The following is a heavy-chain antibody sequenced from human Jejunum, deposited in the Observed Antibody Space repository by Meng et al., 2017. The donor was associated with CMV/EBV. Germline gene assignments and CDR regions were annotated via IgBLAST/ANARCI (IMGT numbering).Heavy chain of an antibody. CDR1: GKTFTGYY. Sequence: GQLGRAGAEGTRPGASGKFSGKAPGKTFTGYYMHWVRQAPGQGLEWMGRINPNSGATEYAQNFQGRVTMTRDTSISTAYMELSRLRSDDTAVYYCARDSRHCTSASCYSWYFDLWGRGTLVTVSS. CDR2: INPNSGAT. J-gene: IGHJ2*01. D-gene: IGHD2-2*02. CDR3: ARDSRHCTSASCYSWYFDL. V-gene: IGHV1-2*06.